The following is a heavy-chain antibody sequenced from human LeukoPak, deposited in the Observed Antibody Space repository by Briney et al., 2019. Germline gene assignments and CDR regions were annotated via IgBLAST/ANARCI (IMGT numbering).Heavy chain of an antibody. J-gene: IGHJ4*02. CDR1: GFTFSSYE. V-gene: IGHV3-48*03. CDR3: ATLVEMATIDYYFDY. Sequence: GGSLRLSCAASGFTFSSYEMNWVRQARGKGLEWVSYISSSGSTIYYADSVKGRFTISRDNAKNSLYLQMNSLRAEDTAVYYCATLVEMATIDYYFDYWGQGTLVTVSS. CDR2: ISSSGSTI. D-gene: IGHD5-24*01.